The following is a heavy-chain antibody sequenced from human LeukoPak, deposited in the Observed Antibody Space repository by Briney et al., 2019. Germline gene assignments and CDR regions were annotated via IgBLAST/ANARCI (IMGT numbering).Heavy chain of an antibody. V-gene: IGHV3-72*01. CDR3: RVVTTGSGWYHFDN. J-gene: IGHJ4*02. Sequence: PGGSLRLSCAGAGFSITDHHMDWVRQAPGKGLEWISRSATTKPNSCTTQYAASARGRFTISRDDSQNSLYLQLNSLKTEDTAVYYVRVVTTGSGWYHFDNWGLGTLVTVSS. D-gene: IGHD6-13*01. CDR1: GFSITDHH. CDR2: SATTKPNSCTT.